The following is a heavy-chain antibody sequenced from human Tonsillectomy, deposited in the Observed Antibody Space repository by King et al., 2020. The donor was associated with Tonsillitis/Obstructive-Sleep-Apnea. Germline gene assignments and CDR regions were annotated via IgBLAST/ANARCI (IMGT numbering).Heavy chain of an antibody. CDR1: GYTFTTYG. CDR3: ARESRSHYYDTSGYYTFEY. Sequence: VQLVESGAEVKKPGASVKVSCKASGYTFTTYGISWVRQAPGQGLEWMGWISAYNGDTNYAQKLQDRVIMTTDTSTSTAYMEVRSLRSDDTAVYYCARESRSHYYDTSGYYTFEYWGQGTLVTVSS. D-gene: IGHD3-22*01. CDR2: ISAYNGDT. V-gene: IGHV1-18*01. J-gene: IGHJ4*02.